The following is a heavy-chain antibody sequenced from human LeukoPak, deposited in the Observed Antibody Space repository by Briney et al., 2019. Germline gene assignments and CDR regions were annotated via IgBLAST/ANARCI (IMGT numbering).Heavy chain of an antibody. CDR1: GFTLDDYA. CDR2: ISWNSGSI. V-gene: IGHV3-9*01. Sequence: GGSLRLSCAASGFTLDDYAMHWVRQAPGKGLEWVSGISWNSGSIGYADSVKGRFTISRDNAKNSLYLQMNSLRAEDTALYYCARGAGSYYYTTYFDYWGQGTLVTVSS. J-gene: IGHJ4*02. D-gene: IGHD3-10*01. CDR3: ARGAGSYYYTTYFDY.